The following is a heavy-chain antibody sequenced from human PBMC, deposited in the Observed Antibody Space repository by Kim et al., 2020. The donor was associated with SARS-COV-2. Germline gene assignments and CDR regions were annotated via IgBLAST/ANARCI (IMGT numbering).Heavy chain of an antibody. CDR2: ISGSGGST. V-gene: IGHV3-23*01. D-gene: IGHD2-15*01. CDR1: GFTFSSYA. J-gene: IGHJ6*04. Sequence: GGSLRLSCAASGFTFSSYAMSWVRQAPGKGLEWVSAISGSGGSTYYADSVKGRFTISRDNSKNTLYLQMNSLRAEDTAVYYCAKYLVVVAATLPSDDGMDVWGEETTVTVSS. CDR3: AKYLVVVAATLPSDDGMDV.